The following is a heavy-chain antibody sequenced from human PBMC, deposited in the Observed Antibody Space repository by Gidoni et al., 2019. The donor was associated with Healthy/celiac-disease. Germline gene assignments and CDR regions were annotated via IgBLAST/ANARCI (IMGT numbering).Heavy chain of an antibody. CDR3: AREGSSGALYFDY. V-gene: IGHV3-53*01. CDR2: IYSGGST. J-gene: IGHJ4*02. D-gene: IGHD3-22*01. Sequence: EVQLVESGGGLIQPGGSLRLSCAASGFTVSSNYMSWVRQAPGKGLEWVSVIYSGGSTYYADSVKGRFTISRDNSKNTLYLQMNSLRAEDTAVYYCAREGSSGALYFDYWGQGTLVTVSS. CDR1: GFTVSSNY.